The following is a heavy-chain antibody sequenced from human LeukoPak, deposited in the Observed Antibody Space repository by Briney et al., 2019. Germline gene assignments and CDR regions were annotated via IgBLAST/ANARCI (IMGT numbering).Heavy chain of an antibody. D-gene: IGHD4-17*01. CDR2: IKTDGSDM. CDR1: GFTFSNYW. Sequence: GGSLRLSCAAAGFTFSNYWMHWVRPAPGKGLVWFAAIKTDGSDMQYADSVKGRFAISRDNAKNTVYLQMNSLRDEDTAVYYCVRDQTVFTILDYWGREPWSPSPQ. V-gene: IGHV3-74*03. CDR3: VRDQTVFTILDY. J-gene: IGHJ4*02.